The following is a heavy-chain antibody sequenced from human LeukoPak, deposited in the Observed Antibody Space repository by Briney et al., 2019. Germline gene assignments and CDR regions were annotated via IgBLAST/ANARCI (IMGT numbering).Heavy chain of an antibody. D-gene: IGHD7-27*01. CDR1: GGTFSSCA. V-gene: IGHV1-69*05. CDR3: AREKNRGYYFDH. J-gene: IGHJ4*02. CDR2: IIPIFGTA. Sequence: SVKVSCKASGGTFSSCAISWVRQAPGQGLEWMGRIIPIFGTANYAQKFQGRVTITTDESTSTAYMELSSLRSEDTAVYYCAREKNRGYYFDHWGQGTLVTVSS.